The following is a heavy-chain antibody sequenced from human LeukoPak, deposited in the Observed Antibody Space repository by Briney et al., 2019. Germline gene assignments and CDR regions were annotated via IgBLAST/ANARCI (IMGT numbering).Heavy chain of an antibody. J-gene: IGHJ4*02. Sequence: GGSLRLSCTTSGFIFGDYATSWVRQAPGKGLQWVGFIRSKAYGGTTEYAASVEGRFTVSRDDSKNIAYLQMNSLTTEDTAVYYCTRDSPHVSEGYWGQGTLVTVSS. CDR2: IRSKAYGGTT. V-gene: IGHV3-49*04. D-gene: IGHD2/OR15-2a*01. CDR3: TRDSPHVSEGY. CDR1: GFIFGDYA.